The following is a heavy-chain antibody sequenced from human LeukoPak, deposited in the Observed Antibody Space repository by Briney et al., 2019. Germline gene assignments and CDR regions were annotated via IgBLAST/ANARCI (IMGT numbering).Heavy chain of an antibody. D-gene: IGHD3-9*01. V-gene: IGHV4-59*01. Sequence: PSETLSLTCTVSGGSISNYYWSWIRQPPGKGLEWIGYIYYSGSTNYNPSLKSRVTISVDMSKNQFSLKLSSVTAADTAVYYCARSLVAISPPAFDYWGQGTLVTVSS. CDR3: ARSLVAISPPAFDY. J-gene: IGHJ4*02. CDR1: GGSISNYY. CDR2: IYYSGST.